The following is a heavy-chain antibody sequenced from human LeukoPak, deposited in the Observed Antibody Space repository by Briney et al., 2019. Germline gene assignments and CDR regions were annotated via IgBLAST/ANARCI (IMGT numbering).Heavy chain of an antibody. CDR2: ISIDGATT. CDR3: VRGAVGTGVWFDP. V-gene: IGHV3-74*01. D-gene: IGHD1-26*01. Sequence: PGGSLRLSCAASGFTFSGYWMHWVRQAPGKGLEWVSRISIDGATTNYADSVKGRFTISRDNAKNTLHLQMNSLRADDTAVYYCVRGAVGTGVWFDPWGQGTLVTVSS. J-gene: IGHJ5*02. CDR1: GFTFSGYW.